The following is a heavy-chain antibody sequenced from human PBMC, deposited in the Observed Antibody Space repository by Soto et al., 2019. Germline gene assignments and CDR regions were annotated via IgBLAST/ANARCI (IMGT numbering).Heavy chain of an antibody. CDR2: INPNSGDT. D-gene: IGHD2-2*01. Sequence: ASVKVSCKASGYIFTGYYINWVRQAPGQGLEWMGWINPNSGDTSFLQKFQGRVSMTTDTSINTAYMELSRVTSDDTAVYYCARPFCSSNSCHNWFDSWGQGTLVTVSS. CDR1: GYIFTGYY. CDR3: ARPFCSSNSCHNWFDS. J-gene: IGHJ5*01. V-gene: IGHV1-2*02.